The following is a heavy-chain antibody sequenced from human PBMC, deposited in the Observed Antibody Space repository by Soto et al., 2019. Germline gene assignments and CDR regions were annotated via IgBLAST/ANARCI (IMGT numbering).Heavy chain of an antibody. V-gene: IGHV3-43*01. CDR3: AKDQNGREGGFDY. D-gene: IGHD1-26*01. Sequence: EVQLVESGGVVVQPGGSLRLSCAASGFTFDDYTMHWVRQAPGKGLEWVSLISWDGGSTYYADSVKGRFTISRDNSKNYLYLQMNSLRTEDTALYYCAKDQNGREGGFDYWGQGTLVTVSS. CDR1: GFTFDDYT. J-gene: IGHJ4*02. CDR2: ISWDGGST.